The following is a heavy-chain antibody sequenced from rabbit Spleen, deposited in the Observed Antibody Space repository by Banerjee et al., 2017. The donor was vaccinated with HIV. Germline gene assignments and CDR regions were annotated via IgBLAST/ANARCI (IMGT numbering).Heavy chain of an antibody. D-gene: IGHD8-1*01. V-gene: IGHV1S45*01. Sequence: QEQLVESGGGLVQPEGSLTLTCKASGFDFSSNYYMCWVRQPPGKGLEWIACIYAGSSGYTYYANWAKGRFTISKTSSTTVTLQMTSLAAADTTTYFCARDTGTSFSSYGMDLWGPGTLVTVS. CDR3: ARDTGTSFSSYGMDL. CDR2: IYAGSSGYT. J-gene: IGHJ6*01. CDR1: GFDFSSNYY.